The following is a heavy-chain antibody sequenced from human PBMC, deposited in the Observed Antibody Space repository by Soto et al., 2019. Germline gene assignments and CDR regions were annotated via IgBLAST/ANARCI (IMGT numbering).Heavy chain of an antibody. Sequence: SETLSLTCTVSGGSISSSSYYWGWIRQPPGKGLEWIGSIYYSGSTYYNPSLKSRVTISVDTSKNQFSLKLSSVTAADTAVYYCAALDSSGWQDFDYWGQGTLVTVSS. CDR3: AALDSSGWQDFDY. CDR2: IYYSGST. J-gene: IGHJ4*02. D-gene: IGHD6-19*01. V-gene: IGHV4-39*01. CDR1: GGSISSSSYY.